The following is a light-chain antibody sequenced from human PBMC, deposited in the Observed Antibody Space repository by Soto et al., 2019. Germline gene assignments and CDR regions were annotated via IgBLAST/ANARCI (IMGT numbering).Light chain of an antibody. V-gene: IGLV2-23*02. Sequence: QSALTQPASVSGSPGQSITISCTGTSSDVGGYNYVSWYQQHPGNAPKFLIYEVNKRPAGVSKRFSGSKSGDTASLTISGLQAEDEADYYCSSYAGAITFYVFGTGTKVTVL. CDR1: SSDVGGYNY. J-gene: IGLJ1*01. CDR3: SSYAGAITFYV. CDR2: EVN.